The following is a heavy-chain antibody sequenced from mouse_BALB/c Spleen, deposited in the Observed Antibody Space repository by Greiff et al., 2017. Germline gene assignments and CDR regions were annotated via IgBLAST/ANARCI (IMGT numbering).Heavy chain of an antibody. Sequence: DVKLVESGGGLVKPGGSLKLSCAASGFAFSSYDMSWVRQTPEKRLEWVAYISSGGGSTYYPDTVKGRFTISRDNAKNTLYLQMSSLKSEDTAMYYCARQSYGSSYGFAYWGQGTLVTVSA. J-gene: IGHJ3*01. CDR3: ARQSYGSSYGFAY. V-gene: IGHV5-12-1*01. D-gene: IGHD1-1*01. CDR2: ISSGGGST. CDR1: GFAFSSYD.